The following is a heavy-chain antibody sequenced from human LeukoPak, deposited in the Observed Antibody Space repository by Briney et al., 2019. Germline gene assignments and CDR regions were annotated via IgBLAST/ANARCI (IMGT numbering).Heavy chain of an antibody. D-gene: IGHD1-26*01. Sequence: PGGSLRLSCAVSGFTISSYAMSWVRQAPGKGLEWVSAISGSGGSTYYADSVKGRFTISRDNSKNTLYLQMNSLRAEDTAVYYCAKVFTGSYLYYFDYWGQGTLVTVSS. CDR2: ISGSGGST. J-gene: IGHJ4*02. CDR1: GFTISSYA. V-gene: IGHV3-23*01. CDR3: AKVFTGSYLYYFDY.